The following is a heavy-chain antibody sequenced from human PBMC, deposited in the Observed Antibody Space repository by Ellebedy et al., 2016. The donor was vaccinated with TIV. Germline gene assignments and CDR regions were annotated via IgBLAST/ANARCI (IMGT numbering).Heavy chain of an antibody. CDR1: GFTLSNYW. V-gene: IGHV3-74*03. D-gene: IGHD1-26*01. Sequence: GESLKISCAASGFTLSNYWMHWVRQAPGKGLVWISRISRDGSPTEYVDAVKGRFAISRDSAKNTVYLQMNSLRVEDTAMYYCARAPTTGGGGSIDYWGQGTLVTVSS. CDR2: ISRDGSPT. CDR3: ARAPTTGGGGSIDY. J-gene: IGHJ4*02.